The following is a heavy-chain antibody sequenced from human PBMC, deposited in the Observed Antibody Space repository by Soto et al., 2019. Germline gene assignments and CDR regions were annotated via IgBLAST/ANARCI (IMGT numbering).Heavy chain of an antibody. Sequence: QVQLVESGGGVVQPGRSLRLSCAASGFTFSSYAMHWVRQAPGKGLEWVAVISYDGSNKYYADSVKGRFTISRDNSKNPLYLQMNSLRAEDTAVYYCARAAYSSSFLFVDYWGQGTLVTVSS. CDR2: ISYDGSNK. D-gene: IGHD6-13*01. J-gene: IGHJ4*02. CDR1: GFTFSSYA. V-gene: IGHV3-30-3*01. CDR3: ARAAYSSSFLFVDY.